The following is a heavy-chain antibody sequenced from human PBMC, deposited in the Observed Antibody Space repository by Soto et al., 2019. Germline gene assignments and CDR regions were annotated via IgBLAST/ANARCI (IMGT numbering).Heavy chain of an antibody. Sequence: SETLSLTCTVSGGSISSSSYYWGWIRQPPGKGLEWIGSIYYSGSTYYNPSLKSRVTISVDTSKNQFSLKLSSVTAADTAVYYCARHEGVQWLVHEAWFDPWGQGTLVTVSS. J-gene: IGHJ5*02. V-gene: IGHV4-39*01. CDR1: GGSISSSSYY. D-gene: IGHD6-19*01. CDR2: IYYSGST. CDR3: ARHEGVQWLVHEAWFDP.